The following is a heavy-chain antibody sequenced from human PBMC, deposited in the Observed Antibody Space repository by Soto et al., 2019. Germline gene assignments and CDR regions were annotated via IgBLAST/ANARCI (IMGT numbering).Heavy chain of an antibody. CDR3: ARQIYDSDTGPNFQYYFDS. Sequence: GESLKISCRGSGYSFAGYWITWVRQKAGKGLEWMGRIDPSDSQTYYSPSFRGHVTISVTKSITTVFLQWCSLRASDTAMYYCARQIYDSDTGPNFQYYFDSWGQGTPVTVSS. J-gene: IGHJ4*02. D-gene: IGHD3-22*01. CDR2: IDPSDSQT. CDR1: GYSFAGYW. V-gene: IGHV5-10-1*01.